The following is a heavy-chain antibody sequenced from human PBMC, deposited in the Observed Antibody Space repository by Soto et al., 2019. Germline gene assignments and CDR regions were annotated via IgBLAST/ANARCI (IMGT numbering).Heavy chain of an antibody. J-gene: IGHJ4*02. CDR3: AAGDFDY. D-gene: IGHD6-13*01. Sequence: QVQLVQSGAEVKKPGSSVKVSCKASGGTFSGYTISWVRQAPGQGPEWMGRIIPNFGVAHHAQKFQGRVTITADKSTSTAYMELSSLRSEDTAVYYCAAGDFDYWGQGTLVTVSS. V-gene: IGHV1-69*02. CDR2: IIPNFGVA. CDR1: GGTFSGYT.